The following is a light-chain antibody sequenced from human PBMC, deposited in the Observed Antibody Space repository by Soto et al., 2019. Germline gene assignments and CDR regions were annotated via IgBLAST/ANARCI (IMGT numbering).Light chain of an antibody. V-gene: IGKV3-20*01. Sequence: EIVWTQSPGTLSLSPGERATLSCTASQSVSSSYLAWYQQKPGQAPRLLIYGASSRATGIPDRFSGSGSGTDFTLAISRLEPEDFAVYYCQQYGSSPKTFGQGTKVDNK. CDR2: GAS. CDR1: QSVSSSY. CDR3: QQYGSSPKT. J-gene: IGKJ1*01.